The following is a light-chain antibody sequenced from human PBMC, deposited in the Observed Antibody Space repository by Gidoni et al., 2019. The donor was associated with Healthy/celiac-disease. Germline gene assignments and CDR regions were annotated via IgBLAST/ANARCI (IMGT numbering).Light chain of an antibody. J-gene: IGKJ3*01. CDR3: QQSSNWVFT. V-gene: IGKV3-11*01. CDR2: DAT. Sequence: EIVLTQSPATLSFSPGARATLSCRDSQSVSRYLAWYQQKPGQAPRLLIDDATNSATGIPARFSGSGSGTDFTLTSSSLEPEDFAVYYCQQSSNWVFTFGPGTKVDIK. CDR1: QSVSRY.